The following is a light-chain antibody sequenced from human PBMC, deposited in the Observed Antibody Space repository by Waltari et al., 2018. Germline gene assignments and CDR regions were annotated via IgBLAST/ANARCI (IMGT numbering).Light chain of an antibody. V-gene: IGLV1-44*01. Sequence: QSVLTQSPSASGTPGQRVTMSCSGSNSNIGANSVNWYQHLPQRAPELLIFSNDRRPSGFPDRFSGSKSGTSASLAISGLQSGDEGNYYCATWDDDLNGPIFGAGTKLTVL. CDR2: SND. J-gene: IGLJ2*01. CDR1: NSNIGANS. CDR3: ATWDDDLNGPI.